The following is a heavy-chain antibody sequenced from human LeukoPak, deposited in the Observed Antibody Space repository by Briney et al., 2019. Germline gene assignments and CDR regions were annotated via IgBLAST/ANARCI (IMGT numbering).Heavy chain of an antibody. D-gene: IGHD5-18*01. CDR3: ARDQGAYTYGRHYFYCGMDV. J-gene: IGHJ6*02. V-gene: IGHV3-23*01. Sequence: SGGSLRLSCAASGFTFSNYAMIWVRQAPGKGLEWVSAISGSAGTTYYADSVKGRFTISRVNSKNTLYLQMSSLRAEDTAVYYCARDQGAYTYGRHYFYCGMDVWGQGTTVTVSS. CDR1: GFTFSNYA. CDR2: ISGSAGTT.